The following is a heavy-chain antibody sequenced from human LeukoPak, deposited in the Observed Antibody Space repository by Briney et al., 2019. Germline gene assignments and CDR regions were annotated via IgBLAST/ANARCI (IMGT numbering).Heavy chain of an antibody. V-gene: IGHV1-46*01. CDR3: STATAAAGAQYFQH. Sequence: ASVRVSCKASVYTFTIYYMHWVRQAPGQGAGWMGRIYTRDGSASYAQKFRGGVTMTRERSTGRVYMELSSLRSEDTAVYYCSTATAAAGAQYFQHWGQGTLVSASS. CDR2: IYTRDGSA. J-gene: IGHJ1*01. CDR1: VYTFTIYY. D-gene: IGHD6-13*01.